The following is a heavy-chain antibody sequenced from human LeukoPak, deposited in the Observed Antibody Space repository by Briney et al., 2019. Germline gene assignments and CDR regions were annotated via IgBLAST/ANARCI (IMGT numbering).Heavy chain of an antibody. D-gene: IGHD2-2*01. CDR2: FDPEDGET. J-gene: IGHJ4*02. CDR1: GYTLSALL. Sequence: GSVKDSCVVSGYTLSALLLRRVPEAPGKGLEWMGGFDPEDGETTYAQKFQGRVTMTEDTSTDTAYIELSSLRSEDTPMYFCETNMPPDGSYFDSWGQGTLVTVSS. V-gene: IGHV1-24*01. CDR3: ETNMPPDGSYFDS.